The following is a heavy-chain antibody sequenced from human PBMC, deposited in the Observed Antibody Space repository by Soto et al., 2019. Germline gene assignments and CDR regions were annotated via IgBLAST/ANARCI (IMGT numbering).Heavy chain of an antibody. CDR1: GCSISSSSYY. CDR3: ASGYYDILTGYHD. CDR2: IYYSGST. J-gene: IGHJ4*02. D-gene: IGHD3-9*01. V-gene: IGHV4-39*01. Sequence: QLQLQESGPGLVKPSETLSLTCTVSGCSISSSSYYWGWIRQPPGKGLEWIGSIYYSGSTYYNPSLKSRVTISVDTSKNQFSLTLSSVTAADTAVYYCASGYYDILTGYHDWGQGTLVTVSS.